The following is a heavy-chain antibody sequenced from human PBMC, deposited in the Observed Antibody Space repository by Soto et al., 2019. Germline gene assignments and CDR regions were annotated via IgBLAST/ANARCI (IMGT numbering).Heavy chain of an antibody. J-gene: IGHJ5*02. V-gene: IGHV1-69*01. D-gene: IGHD3-22*01. CDR1: GGTFSSYA. CDR3: ARAQEITYYYDSSGYYPFDP. CDR2: IIPIFGTA. Sequence: QVQLVQSGAEVKKPGSSVKVSCKASGGTFSSYAISWVRQAPGQGLEWMGGIIPIFGTANYAQKFQGRVTITADESTSTAYMELSSLRSEDTAVYYCARAQEITYYYDSSGYYPFDPWGQGTLVIVST.